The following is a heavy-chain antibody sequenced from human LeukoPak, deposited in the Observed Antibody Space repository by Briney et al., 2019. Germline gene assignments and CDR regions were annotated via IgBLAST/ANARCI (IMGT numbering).Heavy chain of an antibody. D-gene: IGHD1-26*01. CDR1: GYTFIGYY. CDR2: INPNSGGT. CDR3: ARWSNSGFDY. Sequence: GASVKVSCKASGYTFIGYYMHWVRQAPGQGLEWMGRINPNSGGTNYVEKFQGRVTMTRDTSISTAYMELSRLTSDDTAMYYCARWSNSGFDYWGQGTLVTVSS. J-gene: IGHJ4*02. V-gene: IGHV1-2*02.